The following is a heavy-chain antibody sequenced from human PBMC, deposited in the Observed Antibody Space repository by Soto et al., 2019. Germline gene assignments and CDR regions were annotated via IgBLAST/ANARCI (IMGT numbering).Heavy chain of an antibody. D-gene: IGHD4-17*01. V-gene: IGHV4-34*01. CDR2: INHSGST. Sequence: SETLSLTCALYGGSFSGYYWSWIRQPPGKGLEWIGEINHSGSTNYNPSLKSRVTISVDTSKNQFSLKLSSVTAADTAVYYCARVGVDGDYVDAFDIWGQGTMVTVSS. CDR1: GGSFSGYY. J-gene: IGHJ3*02. CDR3: ARVGVDGDYVDAFDI.